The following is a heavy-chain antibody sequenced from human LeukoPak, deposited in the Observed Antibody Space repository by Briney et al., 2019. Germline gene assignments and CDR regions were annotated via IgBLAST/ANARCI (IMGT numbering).Heavy chain of an antibody. CDR3: ARSSAIRITMVRGVLDY. CDR1: GYTFTGYY. V-gene: IGHV1-2*02. D-gene: IGHD3-10*01. Sequence: ASVKVSCKASGYTFTGYYMHWVRQAPGQGLEWMGWINPNSGGTNYAQKFQGRVTMTRDTSISTAYMELSRLRSDDTAVYYCARSSAIRITMVRGVLDYWGQGTLVTVSS. J-gene: IGHJ4*02. CDR2: INPNSGGT.